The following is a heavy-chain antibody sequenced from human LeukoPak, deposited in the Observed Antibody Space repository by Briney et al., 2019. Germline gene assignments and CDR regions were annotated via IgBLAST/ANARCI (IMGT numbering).Heavy chain of an antibody. CDR1: GGSFSGYY. D-gene: IGHD3-16*01. CDR2: INHSGST. J-gene: IGHJ4*02. V-gene: IGHV4-34*01. Sequence: SETLVLTCAVYGGSFSGYYWSWIRQPPGKGLEWIGEINHSGSTNYNPSLKSRVTISVDTSKNQFSLNLRSVTAADTAVYYCARWGSADYGDYWGQGTLVTVSS. CDR3: ARWGSADYGDY.